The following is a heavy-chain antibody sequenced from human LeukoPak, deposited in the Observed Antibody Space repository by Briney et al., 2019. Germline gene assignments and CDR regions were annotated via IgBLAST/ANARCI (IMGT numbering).Heavy chain of an antibody. CDR3: ATGGGLATEIDY. V-gene: IGHV3-30*19. D-gene: IGHD3-16*01. CDR1: GFTFRNYG. J-gene: IGHJ4*02. CDR2: VSYDGIIK. Sequence: PGGSLRLSCTASGFTFRNYGMHWVRQAPGKGLEWVAVVSYDGIIKYYADSLKGRFTISRDNSKNTLYLQMNSLRTEDTAMYYCATGGGLATEIDYWGQGTLVTVSS.